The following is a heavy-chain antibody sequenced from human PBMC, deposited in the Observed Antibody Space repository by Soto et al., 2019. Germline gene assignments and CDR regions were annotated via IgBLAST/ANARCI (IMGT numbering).Heavy chain of an antibody. Sequence: QLLESGPGLVKPSETLSLTCTVSGGSISSSSYYWGWIRQPPGKGLEWIGSIYYSGSTYYNPSLKSRVTISVDTSKNQFSLKLSSVTAADTAVYYCARQWIQLWIDYWGQGTLVTVSS. V-gene: IGHV4-39*01. D-gene: IGHD5-18*01. CDR2: IYYSGST. CDR1: GGSISSSSYY. J-gene: IGHJ4*02. CDR3: ARQWIQLWIDY.